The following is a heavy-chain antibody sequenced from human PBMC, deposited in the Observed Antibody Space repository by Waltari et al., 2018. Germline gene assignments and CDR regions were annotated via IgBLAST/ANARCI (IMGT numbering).Heavy chain of an antibody. J-gene: IGHJ2*01. CDR1: GSSISSGDF. CDR3: ARDGGLLRPFDL. Sequence: QVQLQESGPGLVKPSETLSLTCGVSGSSISSGDFWGCIRQPPEKGLEWIGSISHSGSVYYNPSLTRRVTMSVDTSKNEFSVRLTSVTAADTAVYFCARDGGLLRPFDLWGRGTLVTVSS. D-gene: IGHD3-22*01. V-gene: IGHV4-38-2*02. CDR2: ISHSGSV.